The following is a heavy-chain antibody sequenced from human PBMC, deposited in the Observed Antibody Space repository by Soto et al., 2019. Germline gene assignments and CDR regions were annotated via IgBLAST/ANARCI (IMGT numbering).Heavy chain of an antibody. CDR1: GFAFNNYG. CDR2: ISKSDYT. Sequence: LRLSCTVSGFAFNNYGINWVLQAPGKGLEWVSSISKSDYTYYSDSVKGRFTISRDNAKNSVSLQMNTLRVEDTAVYYCAREDSIIIPAVSDFWGLGTLVTVSS. V-gene: IGHV3-21*01. J-gene: IGHJ4*02. D-gene: IGHD3-22*01. CDR3: AREDSIIIPAVSDF.